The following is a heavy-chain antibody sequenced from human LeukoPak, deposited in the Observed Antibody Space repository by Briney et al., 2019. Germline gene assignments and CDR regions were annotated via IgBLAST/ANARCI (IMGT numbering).Heavy chain of an antibody. CDR3: VRDYAYAFDI. CDR1: GFTFSTYW. Sequence: GGSLRLSCAASGFTFSTYWMHWVRQAPGKGLVWVSRINSDGSSISYADSVKGRFTISRDNAKNRVYLQMNSLRVEDTAVYYCVRDYAYAFDIWGQGTMVTVSS. D-gene: IGHD3-16*01. CDR2: INSDGSSI. V-gene: IGHV3-74*01. J-gene: IGHJ3*02.